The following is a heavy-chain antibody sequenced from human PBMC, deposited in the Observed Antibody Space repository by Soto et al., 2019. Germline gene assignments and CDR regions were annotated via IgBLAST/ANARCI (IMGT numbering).Heavy chain of an antibody. CDR1: GFSFSSYS. V-gene: IGHV3-21*02. Sequence: EVQLVESGGGLVKPGGSLRLSCAASGFSFSSYSMNWVRQAPGEGLEWVSSIGSSSTYIYYADSVKGRFTISRDNAKNSRYVTMNSLRAKDMAVYYFARHTTNPCNIDYWGQGTLVTVSA. D-gene: IGHD2-2*01. CDR2: IGSSSTYI. CDR3: ARHTTNPCNIDY. J-gene: IGHJ4*02.